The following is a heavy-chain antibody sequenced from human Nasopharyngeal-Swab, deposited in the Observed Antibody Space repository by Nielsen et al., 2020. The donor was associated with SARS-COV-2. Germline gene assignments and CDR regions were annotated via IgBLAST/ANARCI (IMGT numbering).Heavy chain of an antibody. CDR2: IYYSGST. V-gene: IGHV4-39*01. Sequence: WMRQPTGKGLEWIGSIYYSGSTYYNPSLKSRVTISVDTSQNQFSLKLRSATAADTAVYYCARSPHYYYYYMDVWGTGTTVTVSS. J-gene: IGHJ6*03. CDR3: ARSPHYYYYYMDV.